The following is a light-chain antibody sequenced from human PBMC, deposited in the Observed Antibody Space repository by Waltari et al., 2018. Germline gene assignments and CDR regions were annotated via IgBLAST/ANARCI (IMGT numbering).Light chain of an antibody. CDR3: MQALEFPLT. CDR2: EVA. CDR1: QSLLDSEDGNTY. V-gene: IGKV2-40*01. J-gene: IGKJ4*01. Sequence: DIVMTQTPLSLPVPLGEPASISCRPSQSLLDSEDGNTYLEWYLQKPGQSPQLLIYEVANRASGVPDRFSGSGSDTDFTLKISRVEAEDVGVYYCMQALEFPLTFGGGTKVEIK.